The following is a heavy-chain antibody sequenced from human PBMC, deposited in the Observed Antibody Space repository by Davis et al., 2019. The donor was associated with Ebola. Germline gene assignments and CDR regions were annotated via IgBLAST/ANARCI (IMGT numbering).Heavy chain of an antibody. CDR2: IHYDGSNK. Sequence: GESPKISCAASGFTFSSYGMHWVRQAPGKGLEWVAFIHYDGSNKYYADSVKGRFTISRDNSKNTLYLQMDSLRAEDTAVYYCARAPDKAYQALYRCFDYWGQGTLVTVSS. V-gene: IGHV3-30*02. D-gene: IGHD2-2*02. CDR3: ARAPDKAYQALYRCFDY. CDR1: GFTFSSYG. J-gene: IGHJ4*02.